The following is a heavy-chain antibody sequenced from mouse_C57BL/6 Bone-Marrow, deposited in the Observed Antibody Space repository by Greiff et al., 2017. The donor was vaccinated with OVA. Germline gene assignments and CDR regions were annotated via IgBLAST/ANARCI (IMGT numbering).Heavy chain of an antibody. CDR2: ISSGGSYT. Sequence: EVMLVESGGDLVKPGGSLKLSCAASGFTFSSYGMSWVRQTPDKRLEWVATISSGGSYTYYPDSVKGRFTISRDNAKNTLYLQMSSLKSEDTAMYYCARRGVLRLLYFDVWGTGTTVTVSS. D-gene: IGHD1-1*01. CDR3: ARRGVLRLLYFDV. CDR1: GFTFSSYG. J-gene: IGHJ1*03. V-gene: IGHV5-6*01.